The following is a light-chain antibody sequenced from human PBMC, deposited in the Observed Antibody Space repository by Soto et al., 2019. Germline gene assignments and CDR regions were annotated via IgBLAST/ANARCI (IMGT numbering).Light chain of an antibody. J-gene: IGLJ2*01. CDR3: SSYGGRNNLL. V-gene: IGLV2-8*01. CDR2: EVS. Sequence: QSALTQPPSASGSPGQSVTISCTGTSSDVGGYNYVSWYQQHPGKAPKVMIYEVSKRPSGVSYRFSGSKSGNTASLTVSGLQAEDEADYYCSSYGGRNNLLFGGGTKLTVL. CDR1: SSDVGGYNY.